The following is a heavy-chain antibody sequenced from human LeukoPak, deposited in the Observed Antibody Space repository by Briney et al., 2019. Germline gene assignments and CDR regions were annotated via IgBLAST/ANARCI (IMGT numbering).Heavy chain of an antibody. CDR2: IYYSGST. D-gene: IGHD6-6*01. CDR1: GGSISSSNW. CDR3: AGPSSSGYYYYMDV. J-gene: IGHJ6*03. V-gene: IGHV4-4*02. Sequence: SETLSLTCAVSGGSISSSNWWSWVRQPPGKGLEWIGYIYYSGSTNYNPSLKSRVTISVDTSKNQFSLKLSSVTAADTAVYYCAGPSSSGYYYYMDVWGKGTTVTVSS.